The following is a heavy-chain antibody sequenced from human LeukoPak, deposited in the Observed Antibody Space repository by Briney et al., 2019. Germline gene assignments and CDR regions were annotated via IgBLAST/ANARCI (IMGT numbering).Heavy chain of an antibody. CDR2: INPSGGST. J-gene: IGHJ4*02. CDR1: GYTFTSYY. Sequence: ASVKVSCKASGYTFTSYYMHWVRQAPGQGLEWMGIINPSGGSTSYAQKFQGRVTMTRDTSTSTVYMELSSLRSEDTAVYYCARHATSGIAVAVDHFDYWGQGTLVTVSS. D-gene: IGHD6-19*01. CDR3: ARHATSGIAVAVDHFDY. V-gene: IGHV1-46*01.